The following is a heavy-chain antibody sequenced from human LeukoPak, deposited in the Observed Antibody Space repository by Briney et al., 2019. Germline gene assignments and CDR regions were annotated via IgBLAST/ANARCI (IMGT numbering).Heavy chain of an antibody. CDR1: GDSINSYY. J-gene: IGHJ4*02. CDR2: IYHSGST. Sequence: PSETLSLTCTVSGDSINSYYWSWIRQPPGKGLEWIGHIYHSGSTNYNPSLKSRVTILIDTSKNQFSLKLSSLTAADTAVYYCARGRLGELSLFDSWGPGTLVTVSS. CDR3: ARGRLGELSLFDS. V-gene: IGHV4-59*01. D-gene: IGHD3-16*02.